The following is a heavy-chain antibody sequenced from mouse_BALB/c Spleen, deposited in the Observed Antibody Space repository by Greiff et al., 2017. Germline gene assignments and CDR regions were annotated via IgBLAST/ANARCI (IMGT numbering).Heavy chain of an antibody. V-gene: IGHV1-77*01. CDR3: ARGGAPLFPY. CDR1: GYTFTDYV. CDR2: IYPGSGST. Sequence: QVQLQQSGPELVKPGASVKMSCKASGYTFTDYVISWVKQRTGQGLEWIGEIYPGSGSTYYNEKFKGKATLTADKSSNTAYMQLSSLTSEDSAVYFCARGGAPLFPYWGQGTLVTVSA. J-gene: IGHJ3*01.